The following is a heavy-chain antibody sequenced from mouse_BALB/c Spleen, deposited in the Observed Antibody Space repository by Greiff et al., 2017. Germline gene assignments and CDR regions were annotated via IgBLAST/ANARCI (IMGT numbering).Heavy chain of an antibody. D-gene: IGHD3-1*01. CDR2: IYPGDGDT. V-gene: IGHV1-80*01. J-gene: IGHJ4*01. CDR3: ARQLGLHYAMDY. Sequence: QVQLQQSGAELVRPGSSVKISCKASGYAFSSYWMNWVKQRPGQGLEWIGQIYPGDGDTNYNGKFKGKATLTADKSSSTAYMQLSSLTSEDSAVYFCARQLGLHYAMDYWGQGTSVTVSS. CDR1: GYAFSSYW.